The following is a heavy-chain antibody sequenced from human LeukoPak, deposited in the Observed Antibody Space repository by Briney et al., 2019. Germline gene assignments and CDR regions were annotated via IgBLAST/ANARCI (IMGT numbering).Heavy chain of an antibody. V-gene: IGHV4-38-2*02. D-gene: IGHD3-10*01. J-gene: IGHJ5*02. CDR2: IYHSGST. CDR3: ARGGSGSYVVDP. Sequence: SETLSLTCTVSGYSISSGYYWGWIRQPPGKGLEWIGSIYHSGSTYYNPSLKSRVTISVDTSKNHFSLKLSSVTAADTAVYFCARGGSGSYVVDPWGQGTLVIVSS. CDR1: GYSISSGYY.